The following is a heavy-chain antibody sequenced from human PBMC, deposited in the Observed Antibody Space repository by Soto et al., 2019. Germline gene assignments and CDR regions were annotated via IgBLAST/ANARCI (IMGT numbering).Heavy chain of an antibody. CDR1: GYTFSSYD. CDR3: ARAYGDYSGDY. D-gene: IGHD4-17*01. V-gene: IGHV1-8*01. CDR2: MIPNSGKI. J-gene: IGHJ4*02. Sequence: QVQLVQSGAEVKKPGASVKVSCKASGYTFSSYDINWVRQATGQGLEWMGWMIPNSGKICYAQKFQGGLTMTRNTSVSIAHKELSSLGAEDTAMLYCARAYGDYSGDYWGQGTLVTVSS.